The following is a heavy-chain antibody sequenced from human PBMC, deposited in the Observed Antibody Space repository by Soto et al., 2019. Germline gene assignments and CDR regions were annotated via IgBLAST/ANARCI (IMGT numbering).Heavy chain of an antibody. CDR2: IKQDGSET. J-gene: IGHJ4*02. CDR1: GFTFSGFW. Sequence: EVQLVESGGGLVQPGGSLRLSCAASGFTFSGFWMNWVRQAPGKGLEWVANIKQDGSETYYVDSLKGRFTISRDNAKNSLYLQMNNLSVEDTAVYYCAGGSGWLTYSWGQGTLVTVSS. CDR3: AGGSGWLTYS. D-gene: IGHD6-19*01. V-gene: IGHV3-7*04.